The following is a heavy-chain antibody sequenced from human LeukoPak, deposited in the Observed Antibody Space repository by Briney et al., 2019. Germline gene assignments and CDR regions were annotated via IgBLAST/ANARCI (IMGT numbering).Heavy chain of an antibody. CDR1: GFTFSSYW. CDR2: IKQDGSEK. CDR3: ARRRGDYGDWNDAFDI. Sequence: PGGSLRLSCAASGFTFSSYWMSWVRQAPGKVLEWVANIKQDGSEKYYVDSVKGRFTISRDNAKNSLYLQMNSPRAEDTAVYYYARRRGDYGDWNDAFDIWGQGTMVTVSS. D-gene: IGHD4-17*01. J-gene: IGHJ3*02. V-gene: IGHV3-7*01.